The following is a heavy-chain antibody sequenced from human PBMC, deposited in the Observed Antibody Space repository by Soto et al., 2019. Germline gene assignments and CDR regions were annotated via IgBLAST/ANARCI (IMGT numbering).Heavy chain of an antibody. CDR3: ARIAASGRGWDV. Sequence: EVQLVESGGGLVQPGGSLRLSCVDSGFTFSSYWMSWVRQAPVKGLKWVGNIKQDGSEENYVDSVKGRFTISRDNAKNSMYLQMNSLRVEDTAVYYCARIAASGRGWDVWGQGTTVVVSS. D-gene: IGHD6-13*01. V-gene: IGHV3-7*01. CDR2: IKQDGSEE. CDR1: GFTFSSYW. J-gene: IGHJ6*02.